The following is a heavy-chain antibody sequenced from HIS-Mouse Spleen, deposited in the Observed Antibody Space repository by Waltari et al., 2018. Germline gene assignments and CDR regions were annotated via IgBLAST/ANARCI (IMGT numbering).Heavy chain of an antibody. J-gene: IGHJ2*01. CDR1: GGSISSSSYY. CDR3: AREIPYSSSWYDWYFDL. D-gene: IGHD6-13*01. CDR2: IYYRGSP. V-gene: IGHV4-39*07. Sequence: QLQLQESGPGLVKPSETRSLTCTVSGGSISSSSYYWGWIRQPPGKGLEWIGCIYYRGSPYDHPSLKSRVTISVDTSKNQFSLKLSSVTAADTAVYYCAREIPYSSSWYDWYFDLWGRGTLVTVSS.